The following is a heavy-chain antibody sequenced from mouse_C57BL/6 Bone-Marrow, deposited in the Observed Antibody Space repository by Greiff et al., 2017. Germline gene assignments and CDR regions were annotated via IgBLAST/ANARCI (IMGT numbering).Heavy chain of an antibody. D-gene: IGHD4-1*01. J-gene: IGHJ2*01. CDR1: GYTFTSYW. CDR3: ARSCWEGAFDY. CDR2: IHPNSGST. Sequence: QVQLQQPGAELVKPGASVKLSCKASGYTFTSYWMHWVKQRPGQGLEWIGMIHPNSGSTNYNEKFKSKATLTVDKSSSTADMQLSSLTSEDSAVYYCARSCWEGAFDYWCQGTTLTVSS. V-gene: IGHV1-64*01.